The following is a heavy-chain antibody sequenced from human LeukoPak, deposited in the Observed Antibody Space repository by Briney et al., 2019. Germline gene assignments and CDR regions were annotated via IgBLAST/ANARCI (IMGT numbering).Heavy chain of an antibody. D-gene: IGHD6-19*01. Sequence: GESLKISCKGSGCSFTSYWIGWVRQMPGKGLEWMGIIYPGDSDTRYSPSFQGQVTISADKSISTAYLQWSSLKASDTAMYYCATAPGIAVAGERASLDYWGQGTLVTVSS. CDR3: ATAPGIAVAGERASLDY. CDR1: GCSFTSYW. J-gene: IGHJ4*02. CDR2: IYPGDSDT. V-gene: IGHV5-51*01.